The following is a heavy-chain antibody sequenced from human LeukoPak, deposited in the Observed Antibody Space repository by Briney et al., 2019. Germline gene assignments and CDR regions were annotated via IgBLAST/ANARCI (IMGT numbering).Heavy chain of an antibody. V-gene: IGHV3-7*01. CDR2: IKEDGSEK. J-gene: IGHJ3*02. D-gene: IGHD5-24*01. CDR3: ARDIAMDGDRPWAFDI. Sequence: GGSLRLSCAASGFIFNSNAMTWVRQAPGQGLEWVANIKEDGSEKEYVDSVKGRFTISRDNTKNSLYLQMNSLGVEDTALYYCARDIAMDGDRPWAFDIWGQGAMVSVSS. CDR1: GFIFNSNA.